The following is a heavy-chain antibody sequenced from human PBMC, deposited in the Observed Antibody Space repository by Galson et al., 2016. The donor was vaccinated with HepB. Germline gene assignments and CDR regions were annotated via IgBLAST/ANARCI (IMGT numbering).Heavy chain of an antibody. CDR3: ARDFAY. CDR2: INQDESQK. Sequence: SLRLSCAASGFTFSSFWMDWVRQVPGKGLEWVANINQDESQKYYVDSVKGRFTVSRDNAKNSVYLQMNSLRAKDTAIYYCARDFAYWGRGTLVTVSS. V-gene: IGHV3-7*01. CDR1: GFTFSSFW. J-gene: IGHJ4*02.